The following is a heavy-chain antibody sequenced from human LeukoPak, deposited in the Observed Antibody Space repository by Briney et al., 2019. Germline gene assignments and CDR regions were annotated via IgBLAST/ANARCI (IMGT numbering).Heavy chain of an antibody. D-gene: IGHD6-25*01. J-gene: IGHJ4*02. Sequence: ASVKVSCKASGYTFTSYGISWVRQAPGQGLEWMGWISAYNGNTNYAQKLQGRVTMTTDTSTSTAYMELRSLRSDDTAVYYCARFGRGYSSGWGDFDYWGQGTLVTVSS. CDR2: ISAYNGNT. CDR3: ARFGRGYSSGWGDFDY. CDR1: GYTFTSYG. V-gene: IGHV1-18*01.